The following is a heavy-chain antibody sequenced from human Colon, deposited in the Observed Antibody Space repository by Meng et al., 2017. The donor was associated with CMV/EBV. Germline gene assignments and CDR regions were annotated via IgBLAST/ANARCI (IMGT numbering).Heavy chain of an antibody. Sequence: GGSLRLSCAASGFTFSSYWMYWVRQAPGKGLEWVSSITSSGSTSYYAESVRGRFTISRDNAKNSLYLEMKSLRADDTAVYYCARDRVFDYWGQGALVTVSS. J-gene: IGHJ4*02. CDR1: GFTFSSYW. V-gene: IGHV3-48*03. CDR3: ARDRVFDY. CDR2: ITSSGSTS.